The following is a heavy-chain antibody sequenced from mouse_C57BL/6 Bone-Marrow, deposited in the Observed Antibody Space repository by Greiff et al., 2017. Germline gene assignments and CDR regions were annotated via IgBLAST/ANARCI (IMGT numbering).Heavy chain of an antibody. V-gene: IGHV1-15*01. CDR2: IDPDTGGT. CDR1: GYTLTDYE. J-gene: IGHJ4*01. Sequence: VQLQQSGAELLRPGASVTLSCKASGYTLTDYEMHWVKQPPVHGLEWIGAIDPDTGGTAYNQKFKGKAILTADKSSSTAYMELRSLTSEDSAVYCCARGGMDDWGKGASVTVAS. CDR3: ARGGMDD.